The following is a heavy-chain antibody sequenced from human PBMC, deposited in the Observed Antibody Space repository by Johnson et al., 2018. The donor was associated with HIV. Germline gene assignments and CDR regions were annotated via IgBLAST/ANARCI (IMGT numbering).Heavy chain of an antibody. CDR3: ATGASSTWSLGALDI. J-gene: IGHJ3*02. Sequence: QVQLVESGGGVVQPGRSLRLSCAASGFTFSSYAMHWVRQAPGKGLEWVAVISYDGHNEYYADSVEGRFTVSRDNTKNTLYLQMNSLRADDTAIYYCATGASSTWSLGALDIWGQGTMVTVSS. CDR1: GFTFSSYA. CDR2: ISYDGHNE. D-gene: IGHD6-13*01. V-gene: IGHV3-30*04.